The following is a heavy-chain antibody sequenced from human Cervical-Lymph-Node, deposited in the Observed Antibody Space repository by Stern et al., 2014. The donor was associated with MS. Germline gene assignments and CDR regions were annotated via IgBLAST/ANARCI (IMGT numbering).Heavy chain of an antibody. J-gene: IGHJ5*02. V-gene: IGHV1-2*06. Sequence: VQLVESGAEVKKPGASVKVSCTASGYTFTGYYMNWVRQAPGQGLEWVGRIHLKSGGTSYVEKFQDRVTMTRDTSISTAYMELSRLRSDDTAVYYCARGYCTSSSCYIGNWFDPWGQGTLVTVSS. CDR2: IHLKSGGT. CDR1: GYTFTGYY. CDR3: ARGYCTSSSCYIGNWFDP. D-gene: IGHD2-2*01.